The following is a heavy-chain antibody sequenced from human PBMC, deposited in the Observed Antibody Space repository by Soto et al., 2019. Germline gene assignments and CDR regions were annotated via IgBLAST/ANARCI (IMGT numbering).Heavy chain of an antibody. D-gene: IGHD5-18*01. V-gene: IGHV4-30-4*01. CDR3: ARTPQYSFHSFGSFDF. CDR2: IYYSGNP. J-gene: IGHJ4*02. Sequence: QVQLQESGPGLVKPSQTLSLTCTVSGGSISSGDYYWSWIRQPPGKGLEWIGYIYYSGNPYYNPSLKSRVTVSVDASRNQFSLTMNSVTAADTAVYYCARTPQYSFHSFGSFDFWGQGSVVTVSS. CDR1: GGSISSGDYY.